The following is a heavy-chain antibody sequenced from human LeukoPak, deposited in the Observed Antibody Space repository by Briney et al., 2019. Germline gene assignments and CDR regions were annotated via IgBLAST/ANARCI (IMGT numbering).Heavy chain of an antibody. V-gene: IGHV3-21*01. CDR3: ARGLPIVVVVAATDAFDI. CDR1: GFTFSSYS. J-gene: IGHJ3*02. CDR2: ISSRSSYI. D-gene: IGHD2-15*01. Sequence: GGSRRLSCAASGFTFSSYSMNWVRQAPGKGLEWVSSISSRSSYIYYADSVKGRFTISRDNAKNSLYLQMNSLRAEDTAVYYCARGLPIVVVVAATDAFDIWGQGTMVTVSS.